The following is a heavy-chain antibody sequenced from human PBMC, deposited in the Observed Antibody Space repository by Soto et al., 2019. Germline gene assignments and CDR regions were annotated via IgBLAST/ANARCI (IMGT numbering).Heavy chain of an antibody. V-gene: IGHV4-39*01. J-gene: IGHJ4*02. CDR3: ARQDCSSTSCYADY. CDR1: GGSISSSSYY. D-gene: IGHD2-2*01. CDR2: IYYSGST. Sequence: PSETLSLTCTVSGGSISSSSYYWGWIRQPPGKGLEWIGSIYYSGSTYYNPSLKSRVTISVDTSKNQFSLKLSSVTAADTAVYYCARQDCSSTSCYADYWGQGTLVTVSS.